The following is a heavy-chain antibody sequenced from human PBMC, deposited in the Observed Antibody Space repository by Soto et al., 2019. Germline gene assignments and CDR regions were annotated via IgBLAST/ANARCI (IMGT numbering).Heavy chain of an antibody. Sequence: EVQLLESGGGLVQPGGSLRLSCAASGFTFSSYAMSWVRQAPGKGLEWVSAISGSGGSTYYADSVKGRFTISRDNSKNTLYLQMNSLRAEDTAVYYCARLPRAGYPSRPPYYFDYWGQGTLVTVSS. CDR1: GFTFSSYA. V-gene: IGHV3-23*01. J-gene: IGHJ4*02. CDR2: ISGSGGST. CDR3: ARLPRAGYPSRPPYYFDY. D-gene: IGHD5-18*01.